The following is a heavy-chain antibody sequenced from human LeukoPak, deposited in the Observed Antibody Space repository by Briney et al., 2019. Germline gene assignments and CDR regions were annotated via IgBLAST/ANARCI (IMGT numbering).Heavy chain of an antibody. CDR3: AKAGSIRFDY. J-gene: IGHJ4*02. CDR1: GFTFSNYA. Sequence: GGSLRLSCAASGFTFSNYAMSWVRQAPGKGLEWVSSISGSGGSTYYADSVKGRFTISRDNSKNTLYLQMNSLRADDTAVYYCAKAGSIRFDYWGQGTLVTVSS. CDR2: ISGSGGST. V-gene: IGHV3-23*01. D-gene: IGHD3-3*02.